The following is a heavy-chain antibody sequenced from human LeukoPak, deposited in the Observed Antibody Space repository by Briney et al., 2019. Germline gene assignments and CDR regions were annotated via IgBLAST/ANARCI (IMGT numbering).Heavy chain of an antibody. CDR2: IIPIFGTA. Sequence: EASVKVSCKASGGTFSSYAISWVRQAPGQGLEWMGGIIPIFGTANYAQKFQGRVTITADESTSTAYMELSSLRSEDTAVYYCARGFQLLRRAYYYYGMDVWGQGTTVTVSS. D-gene: IGHD2-2*01. J-gene: IGHJ6*02. CDR3: ARGFQLLRRAYYYYGMDV. CDR1: GGTFSSYA. V-gene: IGHV1-69*13.